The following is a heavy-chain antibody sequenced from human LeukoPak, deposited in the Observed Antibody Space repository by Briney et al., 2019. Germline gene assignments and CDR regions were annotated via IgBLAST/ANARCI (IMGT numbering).Heavy chain of an antibody. CDR1: GGSISSYY. CDR3: ARVSPYGDYYPGIFDL. D-gene: IGHD4-17*01. J-gene: IGHJ2*01. CDR2: IYYSGST. V-gene: IGHV4-59*01. Sequence: SETLSLTCTVSGGSISSYYWSWIRQPPGKGLEWIGYIYYSGSTNYNPSLKSRVTISVDTSKNQFSLKLSSVTAADTAVYYCARVSPYGDYYPGIFDLWGRGTLVTVSS.